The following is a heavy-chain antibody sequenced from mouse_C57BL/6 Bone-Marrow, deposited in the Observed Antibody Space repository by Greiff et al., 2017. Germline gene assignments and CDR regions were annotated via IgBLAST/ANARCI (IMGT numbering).Heavy chain of an antibody. CDR3: ARQISTAVGIDY. D-gene: IGHD1-1*01. J-gene: IGHJ2*01. CDR2: INPRNGGT. Sequence: QVQLQQPGTELVKPGASVKLSCKASGYTFTSYWMRWVKQRPGQGLEWIGNINPRNGGTNYNETFKSKATLTVDTSSSTAYMQLSSLTSEDSAVYYCARQISTAVGIDYWGQGTTLTVSS. V-gene: IGHV1-53*01. CDR1: GYTFTSYW.